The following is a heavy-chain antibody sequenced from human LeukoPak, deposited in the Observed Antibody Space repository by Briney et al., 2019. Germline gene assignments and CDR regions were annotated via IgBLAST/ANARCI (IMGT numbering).Heavy chain of an antibody. Sequence: GRSLRLSCAASGFTFSSYGMHWVRQAPGKGLEWVAVIWYDGSNKYYADSVKGRFTISRDNSKNTLYLQMNSLRAEDKAVYYCARDAIAARPRNWFDPWGQGTLVTVSS. CDR2: IWYDGSNK. CDR3: ARDAIAARPRNWFDP. CDR1: GFTFSSYG. D-gene: IGHD6-6*01. V-gene: IGHV3-33*01. J-gene: IGHJ5*02.